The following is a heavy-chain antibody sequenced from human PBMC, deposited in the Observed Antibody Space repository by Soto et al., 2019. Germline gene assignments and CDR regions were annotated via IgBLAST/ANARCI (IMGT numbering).Heavy chain of an antibody. D-gene: IGHD6-13*01. Sequence: GGSLRLSCAASGFTFSSYEMNWVRQAPGKGLEWVSYISSSGSTIYYADSVKGRFTISRDNAKNSLYLQMNSLRAEDTAVYYCARGDSSSWYSSNWFDPWGQGTLVTVS. J-gene: IGHJ5*02. V-gene: IGHV3-48*03. CDR2: ISSSGSTI. CDR1: GFTFSSYE. CDR3: ARGDSSSWYSSNWFDP.